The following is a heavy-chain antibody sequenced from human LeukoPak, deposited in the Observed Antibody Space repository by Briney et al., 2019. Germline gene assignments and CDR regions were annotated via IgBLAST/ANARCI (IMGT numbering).Heavy chain of an antibody. CDR1: GFTFSSYA. V-gene: IGHV3-30-3*01. Sequence: GRSLRLSCAASGFTFSSYAMHWVRQAPGKGLEWVAVISYDGSNKYYADSVKGRFTISRDNSKNTLYLQMNSLRAEDTAVYYCARGVGARDAFDIWGQGTMVTVSS. CDR3: ARGVGARDAFDI. CDR2: ISYDGSNK. D-gene: IGHD1-26*01. J-gene: IGHJ3*02.